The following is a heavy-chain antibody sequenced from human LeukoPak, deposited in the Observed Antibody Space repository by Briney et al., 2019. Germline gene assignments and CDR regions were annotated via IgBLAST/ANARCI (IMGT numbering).Heavy chain of an antibody. CDR3: ARAPPVYYDSSGYYFFDY. V-gene: IGHV1-18*01. CDR1: GYTFTSYG. J-gene: IGHJ4*02. Sequence: ASVKVSCKASGYTFTSYGISWVRQAPGQGLEWMGWISACNGNTNYAQKLQGRVTMTTDTSTSTAYMELRSLRSDDTAVYYCARAPPVYYDSSGYYFFDYWGQGTLVTVSS. D-gene: IGHD3-22*01. CDR2: ISACNGNT.